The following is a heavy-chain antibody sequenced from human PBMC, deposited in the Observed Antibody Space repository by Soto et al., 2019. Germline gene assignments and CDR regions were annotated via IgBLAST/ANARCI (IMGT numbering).Heavy chain of an antibody. J-gene: IGHJ5*02. CDR1: GGSFSGYY. CDR3: ARESVPRITIFGVVPNWFDP. D-gene: IGHD3-3*01. Sequence: PSETLSLDCAVYGGSFSGYYWSWIRQPPGKGLEWIGEINHSGSTNYNPSLKSRVTISVDTSKNQFSLKLSSVTAADTAVYYCARESVPRITIFGVVPNWFDPWGQGTLVTVSS. CDR2: INHSGST. V-gene: IGHV4-34*01.